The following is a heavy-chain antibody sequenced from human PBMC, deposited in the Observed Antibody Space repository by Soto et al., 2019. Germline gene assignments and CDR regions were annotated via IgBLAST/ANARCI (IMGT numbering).Heavy chain of an antibody. V-gene: IGHV1-18*04. CDR1: GYSFSDFG. J-gene: IGHJ4*02. CDR2: ISGKNGNT. Sequence: QVHLVQSGGELKKPGASVKVSCKASGYSFSDFGITWVRQAPGQGLEWMGWISGKNGNTNYAQKVQGRVTLTAYTSTSTAYMEMRALTSDDTATYYCARSDYYEDTGTFEYWGQGTPVTVSS. D-gene: IGHD4-17*01. CDR3: ARSDYYEDTGTFEY.